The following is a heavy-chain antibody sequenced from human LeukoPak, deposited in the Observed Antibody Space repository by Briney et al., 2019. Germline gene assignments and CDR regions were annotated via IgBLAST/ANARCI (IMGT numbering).Heavy chain of an antibody. Sequence: SETLSLTCTVSGGSISSYYWSWIRQPPGKGLEWIGSIYYSGSTYYNPSLKSRVTISVDTSKNQFSLKLSSVTAADTAVYYCARAYYYGSGSYPLGYFDYWGQGTLVTVSS. CDR3: ARAYYYGSGSYPLGYFDY. D-gene: IGHD3-10*01. J-gene: IGHJ4*02. V-gene: IGHV4-59*12. CDR1: GGSISSYY. CDR2: IYYSGST.